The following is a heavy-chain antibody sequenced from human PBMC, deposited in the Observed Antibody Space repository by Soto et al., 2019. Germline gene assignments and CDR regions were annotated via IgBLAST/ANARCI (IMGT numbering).Heavy chain of an antibody. CDR2: RKGDGSEI. D-gene: IGHD2-8*01. Sequence: GGSLRLSCAAAGFTFSRYWMSWVRQAPGKGLELVGNRKGDGSEIYYVDSVKGRFTISRDNAKNSLYLQMNSLRVEDTAVYYCSSLKKYALNGDAFDIRVQGTMVTVSS. CDR3: SSLKKYALNGDAFDI. CDR1: GFTFSRYW. J-gene: IGHJ3*02. V-gene: IGHV3-7*01.